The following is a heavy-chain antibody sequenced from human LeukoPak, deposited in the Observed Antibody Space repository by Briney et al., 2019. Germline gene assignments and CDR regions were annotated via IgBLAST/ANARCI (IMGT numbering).Heavy chain of an antibody. D-gene: IGHD6-19*01. V-gene: IGHV1-8*01. Sequence: ASVKVSCKASGYTFTSYDINWVRQATGQGLEWMGWKNPNSGNTGYAQKFQGRVTMTRNTSISTAYMELSSLRSEDTAVYYCASEGYSSGWYTQTDAFDIWGQGTMVTVSS. CDR1: GYTFTSYD. CDR2: KNPNSGNT. J-gene: IGHJ3*02. CDR3: ASEGYSSGWYTQTDAFDI.